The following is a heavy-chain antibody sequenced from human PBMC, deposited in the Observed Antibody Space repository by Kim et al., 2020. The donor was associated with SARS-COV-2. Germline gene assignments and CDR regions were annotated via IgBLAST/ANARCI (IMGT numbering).Heavy chain of an antibody. CDR1: GFTFGDYA. CDR2: ISWNSGSI. D-gene: IGHD3-16*01. J-gene: IGHJ3*02. Sequence: GGSLRLSCAASGFTFGDYAMHWVRQAPGKGLEWVSGISWNSGSIGYADSVKGRFTISRDNAKNSLYLQMNSLRAEDTALYYCASRDVFGRGAFDIWGQGTMVTVSS. CDR3: ASRDVFGRGAFDI. V-gene: IGHV3-9*01.